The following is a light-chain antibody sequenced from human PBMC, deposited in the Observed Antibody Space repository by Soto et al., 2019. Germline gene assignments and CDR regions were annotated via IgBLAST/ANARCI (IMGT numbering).Light chain of an antibody. V-gene: IGLV1-40*01. CDR2: GDN. CDR3: QSYDSSLNRV. CDR1: SSNIGANYD. J-gene: IGLJ1*01. Sequence: QSVLSQPPSVSGAPGQRITISCTGSSSNIGANYDVHWYRQVPGTAPKLLMSGDNNRPSGVADRFSGSKSGTSASLAITKLQAEDEADYYCQSYDSSLNRVFGTGTKVTXL.